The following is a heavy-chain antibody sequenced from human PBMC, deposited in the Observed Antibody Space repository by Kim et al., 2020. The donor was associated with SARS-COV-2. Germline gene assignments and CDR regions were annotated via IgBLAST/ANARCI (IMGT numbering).Heavy chain of an antibody. CDR1: GFTFSNAW. D-gene: IGHD6-19*01. CDR2: IKSKTDGGTT. Sequence: GGSLRLSCAASGFTFSNAWMSWVRQAPGKGLEWVGRIKSKTDGGTTDYAAPVKGRFTISRDDSKNTLYLQMNSLKTEDTAVYYCTTHWLTAVAGYYYYYGMEVWGQGTTVTVSS. J-gene: IGHJ6*02. V-gene: IGHV3-15*01. CDR3: TTHWLTAVAGYYYYYGMEV.